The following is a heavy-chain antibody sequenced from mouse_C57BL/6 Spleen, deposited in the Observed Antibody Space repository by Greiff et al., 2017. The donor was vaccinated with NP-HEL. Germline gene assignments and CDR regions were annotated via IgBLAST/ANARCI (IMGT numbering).Heavy chain of an antibody. Sequence: EVKLVESGGGLVKPGGSLKLSCAASGFTFSDYGMHWVRQAPEKGLEWVAYISSGSSTIYYADTVKGRFTISRDNAKNTLFLQMTSLRSEDTAMYYCARIYYGNYDWFAYWGQGTLVTVSA. CDR2: ISSGSSTI. D-gene: IGHD2-1*01. CDR3: ARIYYGNYDWFAY. J-gene: IGHJ3*01. V-gene: IGHV5-17*01. CDR1: GFTFSDYG.